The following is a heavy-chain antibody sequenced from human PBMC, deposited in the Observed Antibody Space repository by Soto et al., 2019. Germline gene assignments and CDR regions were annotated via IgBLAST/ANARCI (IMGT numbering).Heavy chain of an antibody. Sequence: PSQTLSLTCAISGDSVSSNSAAWNWIRQSPSRGLEWLGRTYYRSKWYNDYAVSVKSRITINPDTSKNQFSLQLNSVTPEDTAVYYCARVDIVVVPAAIPGGTYYYYGMDVWGKGTTVTVSS. CDR3: ARVDIVVVPAAIPGGTYYYYGMDV. CDR1: GDSVSSNSAA. CDR2: TYYRSKWYN. J-gene: IGHJ6*04. V-gene: IGHV6-1*01. D-gene: IGHD2-2*02.